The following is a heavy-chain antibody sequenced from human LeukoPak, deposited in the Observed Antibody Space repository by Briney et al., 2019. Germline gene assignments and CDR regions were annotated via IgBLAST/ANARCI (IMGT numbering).Heavy chain of an antibody. Sequence: GGSLRLSCAASGFTFSSYAMSRVRQAPGKGLEWVSTISGSGGSTYYADSVKGRFTISRDNSKNTLYLQMNSLRAEDTAVYYCAKVYCSSASCYKAQVDCWGQGTLVTVSS. CDR1: GFTFSSYA. D-gene: IGHD2-2*02. V-gene: IGHV3-23*01. CDR3: AKVYCSSASCYKAQVDC. CDR2: ISGSGGST. J-gene: IGHJ4*02.